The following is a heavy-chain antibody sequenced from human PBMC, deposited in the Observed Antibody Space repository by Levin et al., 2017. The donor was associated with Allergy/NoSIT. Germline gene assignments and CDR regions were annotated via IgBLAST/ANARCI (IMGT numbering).Heavy chain of an antibody. CDR1: GCSISSSSYY. CDR2: IYYSGST. CDR3: ARGSGRGFDY. V-gene: IGHV4-39*01. D-gene: IGHD3-10*01. Sequence: SQTLSLTCTVSGCSISSSSYYWGWIRQPPGKGLEWIGSIYYSGSTYYNPSLKSRVTISVDTSKNQFSLKLSSVTAADTAVYYCARGSGRGFDYWGQGTLVTVSS. J-gene: IGHJ4*02.